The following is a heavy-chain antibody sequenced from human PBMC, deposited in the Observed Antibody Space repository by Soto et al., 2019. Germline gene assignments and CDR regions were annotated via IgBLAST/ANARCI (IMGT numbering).Heavy chain of an antibody. Sequence: SGPTLVNPPQTLTLTCTFSGFSLSTSGGAVGWIRQAPRKAPEWLAFIFWDDDKRYSPSLENRLTITKDTSKNQVVLTMTNMDPVDTATYYCARIFDFWSGYYLSYWGRGTLVTVSS. V-gene: IGHV2-5*02. D-gene: IGHD3-3*01. CDR1: GFSLSTSGGA. CDR2: IFWDDDK. J-gene: IGHJ4*02. CDR3: ARIFDFWSGYYLSY.